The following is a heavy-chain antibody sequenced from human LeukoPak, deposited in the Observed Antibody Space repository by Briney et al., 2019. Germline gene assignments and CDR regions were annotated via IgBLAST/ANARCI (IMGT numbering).Heavy chain of an antibody. CDR3: ARDLYHIVVVNSLNGWFDP. Sequence: ASVKVSCKASGYTFTGYYMHWVRQAPGQGLEWMGWINPNSGGTNYAQKFQGRVPMTRDTSISTAYMELSRLRSDDTAVYYCARDLYHIVVVNSLNGWFDPRGQGTLVTVSS. J-gene: IGHJ5*02. CDR2: INPNSGGT. D-gene: IGHD2-21*01. CDR1: GYTFTGYY. V-gene: IGHV1-2*02.